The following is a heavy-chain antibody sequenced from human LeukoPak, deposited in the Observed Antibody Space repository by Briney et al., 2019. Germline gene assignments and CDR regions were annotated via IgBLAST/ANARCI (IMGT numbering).Heavy chain of an antibody. Sequence: TGGSLRLSCAASGFTFSSYWIHWVRQPPGKGLVWVSRINSDGGTTSYADSVKGRFTIPRDNAKSSLYLQMNSLRAEDTAVYYCARCRGHSCCFDNWGQGTQVTVSS. V-gene: IGHV3-74*01. CDR2: INSDGGTT. CDR3: ARCRGHSCCFDN. J-gene: IGHJ4*02. CDR1: GFTFSSYW. D-gene: IGHD2-15*01.